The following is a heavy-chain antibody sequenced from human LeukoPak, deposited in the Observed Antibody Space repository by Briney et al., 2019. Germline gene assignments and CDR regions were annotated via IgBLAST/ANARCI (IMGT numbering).Heavy chain of an antibody. J-gene: IGHJ1*01. CDR1: GFTFSSYG. D-gene: IGHD4-23*01. Sequence: GGSLRLSCAASGFTFSSYGMHWVRQAPGKGLEWVAFIRYDGSNKYYADSVEGRFTISRDNSKNTLYLQMNSLGAEDTAVYYCAKRRPYGGNSIDHFQHWGQGTLVTVSS. CDR2: IRYDGSNK. CDR3: AKRRPYGGNSIDHFQH. V-gene: IGHV3-30*02.